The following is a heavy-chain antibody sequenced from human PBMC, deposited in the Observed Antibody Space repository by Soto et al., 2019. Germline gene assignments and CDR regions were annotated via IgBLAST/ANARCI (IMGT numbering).Heavy chain of an antibody. D-gene: IGHD1-26*01. V-gene: IGHV3-74*01. Sequence: EVQLVESGGGLVQPGGSLRLSCAASGFTFSTYWMHWVRQAPGKGLVWVSCINSDGSTTTYADSVKGRFTISRDNAKNTLYLQMNSLRAEDTAVYFCATVGTGSYNWLDPWGQGTLVTVSS. CDR2: INSDGSTT. CDR3: ATVGTGSYNWLDP. CDR1: GFTFSTYW. J-gene: IGHJ5*02.